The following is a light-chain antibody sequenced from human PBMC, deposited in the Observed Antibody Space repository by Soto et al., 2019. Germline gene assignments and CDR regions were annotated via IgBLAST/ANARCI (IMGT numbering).Light chain of an antibody. Sequence: QSALTQPRSVSGSPGQSVTISCTGTSSDVGAYNYVSWYQQHPGKAPKLMIYDVSKRPSGVPDRFSGSKSGDTASLTISGLQAEDEADYYCISYIPSTTTHWVFGGGTKVTVL. V-gene: IGLV2-11*01. CDR1: SSDVGAYNY. J-gene: IGLJ3*02. CDR3: ISYIPSTTTHWV. CDR2: DVS.